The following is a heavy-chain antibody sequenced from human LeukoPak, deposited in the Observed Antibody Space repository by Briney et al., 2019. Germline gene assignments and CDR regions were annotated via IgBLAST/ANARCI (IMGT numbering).Heavy chain of an antibody. CDR1: GYTFTSYG. D-gene: IGHD1-7*01. V-gene: IGHV1-2*02. Sequence: ASVKVSCKASGYTFTSYGISWVRQAPGQGLEWMGWINPNSGGTNYAQKFQGRVTMTRDTSISTAYMELSRLRSDDTAVYYCARNWNSLDYWGQGTLVTVSS. CDR2: INPNSGGT. CDR3: ARNWNSLDY. J-gene: IGHJ4*02.